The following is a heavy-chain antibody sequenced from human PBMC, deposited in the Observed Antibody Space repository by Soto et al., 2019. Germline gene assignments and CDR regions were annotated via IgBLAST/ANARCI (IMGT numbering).Heavy chain of an antibody. J-gene: IGHJ1*01. CDR2: ISDNGGTT. CDR1: EFTFSNYA. D-gene: IGHD6-6*01. Sequence: GSLRLSCAASEFTFSNYAMSWVRQAPGKGLEWVSSISDNGGTTYYADSVKGRFTISRDNSKNTLYLQMNSLRAEDTAVYYCARVEYSSSSDVHPPSGWGQGTPVTVSS. CDR3: ARVEYSSSSDVHPPSG. V-gene: IGHV3-23*01.